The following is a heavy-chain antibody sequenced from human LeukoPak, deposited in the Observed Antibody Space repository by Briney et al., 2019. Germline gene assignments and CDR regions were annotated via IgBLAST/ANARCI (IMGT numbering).Heavy chain of an antibody. D-gene: IGHD6-25*01. CDR3: ARDGTPIHGSGWVYMDV. Sequence: GGSLRLSCAASGFSFSSYSMNWVRQAPGRGLEWVSVIYSGGSTYYADSVKGRFTISRDNSKNTLYLQMHSLRAEDTAVYYCARDGTPIHGSGWVYMDVWGKGTTVTISS. CDR1: GFSFSSYS. V-gene: IGHV3-66*01. CDR2: IYSGGST. J-gene: IGHJ6*04.